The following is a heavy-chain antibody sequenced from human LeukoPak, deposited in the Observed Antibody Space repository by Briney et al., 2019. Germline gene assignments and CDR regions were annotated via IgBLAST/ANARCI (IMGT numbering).Heavy chain of an antibody. CDR1: VGSISSYY. CDR2: VYYSGRT. CDR3: ARTISESYYYYGMDV. J-gene: IGHJ6*02. D-gene: IGHD5-12*01. V-gene: IGHV4-59*01. Sequence: PSETLSLTCTVSVGSISSYYWSWIRQPPGKGLEWIGYVYYSGRTNYNPSLKSRVTISVDTSKNQFSLKLSSVTAADTAVYYCARTISESYYYYGMDVWGQGTTVTVSS.